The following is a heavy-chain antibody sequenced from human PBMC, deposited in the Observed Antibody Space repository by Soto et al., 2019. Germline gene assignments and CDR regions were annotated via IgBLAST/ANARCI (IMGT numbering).Heavy chain of an antibody. V-gene: IGHV1-18*01. CDR1: GYTFTSYG. Sequence: ASVKVSCKASGYTFTSYGISWVRQAPGQGLEWMGWISAYNGNTNSAQKLQGRVTMTTDTSTSTAYMELRSLRSDDTAVYYCARDLRRYCTNGVCALDYWGQRTPVTVSS. CDR2: ISAYNGNT. D-gene: IGHD2-8*01. J-gene: IGHJ4*02. CDR3: ARDLRRYCTNGVCALDY.